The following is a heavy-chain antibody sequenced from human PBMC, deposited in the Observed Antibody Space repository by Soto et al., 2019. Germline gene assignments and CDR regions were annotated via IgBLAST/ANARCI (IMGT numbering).Heavy chain of an antibody. D-gene: IGHD6-19*01. Sequence: QVQLVQSGAEEKKPGASVKVSCKASGYTFTSYAMHWVRQAPGQRLEWMGWINAGNGNTKYSQKFQGRVTITRDTSASTAYMGLSSLRSEDTAVYYCARGGGWYVWFDRWGQGTLVTVSS. J-gene: IGHJ5*02. CDR1: GYTFTSYA. V-gene: IGHV1-3*05. CDR2: INAGNGNT. CDR3: ARGGGWYVWFDR.